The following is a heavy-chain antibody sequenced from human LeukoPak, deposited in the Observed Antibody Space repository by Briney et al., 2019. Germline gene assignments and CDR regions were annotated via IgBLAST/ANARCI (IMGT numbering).Heavy chain of an antibody. J-gene: IGHJ4*02. V-gene: IGHV3-21*01. Sequence: GGSLRLSCAASGFTFSSYSMNWVRQAPGEGLEWVSSISSSSSYIYYADSVKGRFTISRDNAKNSLYLQMNSLRAEDTAVYYCAREGVGAISRRTFDYWGQGTLVTVSS. CDR2: ISSSSSYI. CDR1: GFTFSSYS. D-gene: IGHD1-26*01. CDR3: AREGVGAISRRTFDY.